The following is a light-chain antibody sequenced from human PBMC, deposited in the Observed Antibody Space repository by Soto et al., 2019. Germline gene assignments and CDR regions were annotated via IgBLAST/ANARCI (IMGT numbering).Light chain of an antibody. Sequence: DIQMTQSPSTLYESVGDRVTITCRASQSISSWLAWYQQKPGKAPKLQIYKASSLESGVPSRFSGSGSGTEFTLTISSLQPDDFATYYCQQYNSSPWTFGQGTKVEIK. J-gene: IGKJ1*01. CDR3: QQYNSSPWT. CDR2: KAS. V-gene: IGKV1-5*03. CDR1: QSISSW.